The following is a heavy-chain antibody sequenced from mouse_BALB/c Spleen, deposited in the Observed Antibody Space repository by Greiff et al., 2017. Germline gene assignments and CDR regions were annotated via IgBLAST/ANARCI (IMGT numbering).Heavy chain of an antibody. J-gene: IGHJ4*01. Sequence: EVKLQESGPGLVKPSQSLSLTCTVTGYSITSDYAWNWIRQFPGNKLEWMGYISYSGSTSYNPSLKSRISITRDTSKNQFFLQLNSVTTEDTATYYCARSPYYGYSAMDYWGQGTSVTVSS. CDR2: ISYSGST. V-gene: IGHV3-2*02. D-gene: IGHD1-2*01. CDR1: GYSITSDYA. CDR3: ARSPYYGYSAMDY.